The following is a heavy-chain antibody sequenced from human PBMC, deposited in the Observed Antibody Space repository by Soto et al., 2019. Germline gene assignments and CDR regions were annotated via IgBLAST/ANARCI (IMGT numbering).Heavy chain of an antibody. J-gene: IGHJ4*02. Sequence: QVQLVQSGAEVKKPESSVKVSCKAPGGTFSTYAISWVRQAPGQGLEWMGGIIPMFGTANYPQRFEDKITITEDESTNTVYMELGVLRSEDTAGYFCASVRQLWLRRINNGYSGWGQGTLVTVSS. D-gene: IGHD5-12*01. CDR3: ASVRQLWLRRINNGYSG. CDR1: GGTFSTYA. CDR2: IIPMFGTA. V-gene: IGHV1-69*12.